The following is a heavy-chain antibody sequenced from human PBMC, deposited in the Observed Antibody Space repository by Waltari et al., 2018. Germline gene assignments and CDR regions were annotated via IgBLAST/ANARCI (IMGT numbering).Heavy chain of an antibody. J-gene: IGHJ6*02. Sequence: EVQLVESGGGLVQPGGSLRLSCAASGFSFSDYEMNWVRQAPGKGLSWFSSINGECPTVYYADSGQGRLTISRDNATNSLYLQINSLRVEDTAVYYCARDGLSNVGARAIPEGGMDVWGQGTTVTVSS. CDR1: GFSFSDYE. CDR2: INGECPTV. V-gene: IGHV3-48*03. CDR3: ARDGLSNVGARAIPEGGMDV. D-gene: IGHD6-6*01.